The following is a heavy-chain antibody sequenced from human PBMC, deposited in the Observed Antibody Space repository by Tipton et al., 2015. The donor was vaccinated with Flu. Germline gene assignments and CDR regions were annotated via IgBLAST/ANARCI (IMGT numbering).Heavy chain of an antibody. CDR2: IYYSGST. J-gene: IGHJ4*02. CDR1: GGSISSGGYY. V-gene: IGHV4-31*03. D-gene: IGHD1-26*01. Sequence: TLSLTCTVSGGSISSGGYYWSWIRQHPGKGLEWIGYIYYSGSTYYNPSLKSRVTISVDTSKNQFSLKLSSVTAADTAVYYCARGKVGAAWENLDDWGQGTLVTVSS. CDR3: ARGKVGAAWENLDD.